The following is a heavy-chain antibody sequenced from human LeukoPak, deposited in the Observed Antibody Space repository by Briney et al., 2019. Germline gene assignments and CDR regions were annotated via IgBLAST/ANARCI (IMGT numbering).Heavy chain of an antibody. J-gene: IGHJ4*02. Sequence: SETLSLTCTVSGGSISSSDYYWGWIRQPPGKGLEWIASIYYSGTTHYNPSHQSRVTMSVDTSKNQFSLKLRSVTAADTAVYYCARHGVAGYYFDYWGQGTLVTVSS. CDR2: IYYSGTT. CDR1: GGSISSSDYY. V-gene: IGHV4-39*01. D-gene: IGHD6-19*01. CDR3: ARHGVAGYYFDY.